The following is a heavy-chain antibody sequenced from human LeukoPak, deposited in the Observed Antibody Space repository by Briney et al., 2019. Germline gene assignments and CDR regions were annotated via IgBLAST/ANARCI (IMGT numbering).Heavy chain of an antibody. D-gene: IGHD4-17*01. J-gene: IGHJ3*02. Sequence: PSQTLSLTCTVSGGSISSYYWSWIRQPAGKGLEWIGRIYTSGSTNYNPSLKSRVTMSVDTSKNQFSLKLSSVTAADTALYYCARGTNYGDYSVGDAFDIWGQGTMVTVSS. CDR2: IYTSGST. V-gene: IGHV4-4*07. CDR1: GGSISSYY. CDR3: ARGTNYGDYSVGDAFDI.